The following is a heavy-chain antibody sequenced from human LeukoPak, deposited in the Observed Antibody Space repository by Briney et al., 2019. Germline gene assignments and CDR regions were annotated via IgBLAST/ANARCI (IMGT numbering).Heavy chain of an antibody. CDR1: GGAIGSGAYY. Sequence: SETLSLTCTVSGGAIGSGAYYWSWIRQHPGKGLEWIGYIHYSGSTYHNPSLKSRVTISVDTSKNQFSLKLSSVTAADTAVYYCASAYLIRDAFDIWGQGTMVTVTS. CDR3: ASAYLIRDAFDI. V-gene: IGHV4-31*03. D-gene: IGHD3-16*01. J-gene: IGHJ3*02. CDR2: IHYSGST.